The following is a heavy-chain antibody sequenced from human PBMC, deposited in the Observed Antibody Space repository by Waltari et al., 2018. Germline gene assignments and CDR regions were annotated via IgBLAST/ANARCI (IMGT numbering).Heavy chain of an antibody. CDR1: GFTFSSYA. J-gene: IGHJ4*02. CDR3: AKSVWSGYYGY. V-gene: IGHV3-23*03. CDR2: IYSGGST. Sequence: EVQLLESGGGLVQPGGSLRLSCAASGFTFSSYAMSWVRQAPGKGLGWVSVIYSGGSTYYADSVKGRFTISRDNSKNTLYLQMNSLRAEDTAVYYCAKSVWSGYYGYWGQGTLVTVSS. D-gene: IGHD3-3*01.